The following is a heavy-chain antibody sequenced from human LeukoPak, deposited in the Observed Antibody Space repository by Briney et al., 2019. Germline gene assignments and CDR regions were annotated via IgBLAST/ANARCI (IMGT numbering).Heavy chain of an antibody. CDR1: GGSISSGGYH. CDR2: IYYSGST. J-gene: IGHJ5*02. Sequence: PSETLSLTCSVSGGSISSGGYHWSWIRQHPGKGLEWIGYIYYSGSTYYNPSLKSRVTISVDTSKNQFYLKLSSVTAADTAVYYCARADLWGVGAAVNWFDPWGQGTLVTVSS. D-gene: IGHD6-13*01. CDR3: ARADLWGVGAAVNWFDP. V-gene: IGHV4-31*03.